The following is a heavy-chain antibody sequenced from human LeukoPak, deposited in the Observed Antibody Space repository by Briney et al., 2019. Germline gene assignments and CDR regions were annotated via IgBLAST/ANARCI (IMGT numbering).Heavy chain of an antibody. CDR3: ARASSSGITIFGVVTGFDY. J-gene: IGHJ4*02. D-gene: IGHD3-3*01. V-gene: IGHV3-11*04. CDR2: ISSSGSTI. Sequence: GGSLRLSCAASGFTFSDYYMSWIRQAPGKGLEWVSYISSSGSTIYYADSVKGRFTISRDNAKNSLYLQMNSLRAEDTAVYYCARASSSGITIFGVVTGFDYWGQGTLVTVSP. CDR1: GFTFSDYY.